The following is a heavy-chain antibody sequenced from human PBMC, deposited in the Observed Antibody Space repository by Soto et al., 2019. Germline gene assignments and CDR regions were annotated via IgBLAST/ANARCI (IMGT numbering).Heavy chain of an antibody. J-gene: IGHJ6*03. Sequence: EVQLVESGGGLGKPGGSLRLSCAASGFDFSSYSMNWVRQAPGKGLEWVSSINEDSSYIYYAHSLRGRFTISRDNDKESLYLQMNRLRAEDTAVYYCVRDFGWYFRSGYMDVWGDGATVTVSS. CDR2: INEDSSYI. D-gene: IGHD3-3*01. CDR1: GFDFSSYS. CDR3: VRDFGWYFRSGYMDV. V-gene: IGHV3-21*02.